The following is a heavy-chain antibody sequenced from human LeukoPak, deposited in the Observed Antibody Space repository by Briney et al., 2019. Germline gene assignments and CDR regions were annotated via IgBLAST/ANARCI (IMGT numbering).Heavy chain of an antibody. J-gene: IGHJ5*02. V-gene: IGHV1-18*01. CDR1: GYTFTSYG. Sequence: ASVKVSCKASGYTFTSYGISWVRQAPGQGLEWMGWISAYNGNTNYAQKLQGRVTMTTDTSTSTAYMELRSLGSDDTAVYYCAREYLRFLSGEDWFDPWGQGTLVTVSS. D-gene: IGHD3-3*01. CDR3: AREYLRFLSGEDWFDP. CDR2: ISAYNGNT.